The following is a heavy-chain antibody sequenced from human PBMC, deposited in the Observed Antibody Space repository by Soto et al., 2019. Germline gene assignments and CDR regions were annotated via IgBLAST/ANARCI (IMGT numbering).Heavy chain of an antibody. CDR3: ATNGGYYDASGPKYFQY. CDR2: IYYSGST. D-gene: IGHD3-22*01. CDR1: GSSMSRGGYY. V-gene: IGHV4-31*03. Sequence: SETLSLTCTVSGSSMSRGGYYWSWIRQYPGKGLECIGYIYYSGSTNYNPSLRSRVAISLDTSKNQFSLKLTSVTAADTAVYYCATNGGYYDASGPKYFQYWGQGTVVTVSS. J-gene: IGHJ1*01.